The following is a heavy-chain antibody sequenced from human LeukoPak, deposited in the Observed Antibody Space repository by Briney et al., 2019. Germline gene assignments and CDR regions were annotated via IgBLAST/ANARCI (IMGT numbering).Heavy chain of an antibody. CDR3: AGSGFSSAAFDI. J-gene: IGHJ3*02. D-gene: IGHD3-3*01. CDR2: IYYSGST. Sequence: KPSETLSLTCTVSGGSISSYYWSWIRQPPGKGLEWIGYIYYSGSTNYNPSLKSRVIISVDTSKNQFSLKLSSVTAADTAVYYCAGSGFSSAAFDIWGQGTMVTVSS. CDR1: GGSISSYY. V-gene: IGHV4-59*08.